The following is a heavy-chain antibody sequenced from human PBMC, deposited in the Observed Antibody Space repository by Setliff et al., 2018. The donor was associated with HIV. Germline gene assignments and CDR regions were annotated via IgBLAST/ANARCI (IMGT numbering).Heavy chain of an antibody. V-gene: IGHV4-38-2*02. CDR3: ARDVLDLVRSVYGF. Sequence: SETLSLTCDVSGFSISSRYYWGWIRQSPGKGLEWIGNIYHTGSPYYNPSLNDRATISLDTSKNQFSLKLNSVTAADTAVYYCARDVLDLVRSVYGFWGQGIPVTVSS. D-gene: IGHD3-22*01. CDR2: IYHTGSP. J-gene: IGHJ4*02. CDR1: GFSISSRYY.